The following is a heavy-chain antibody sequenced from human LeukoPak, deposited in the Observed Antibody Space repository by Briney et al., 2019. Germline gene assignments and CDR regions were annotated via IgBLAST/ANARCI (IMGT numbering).Heavy chain of an antibody. CDR3: ARDMGLGYCGGGSCDHFDY. CDR1: GYTFTSYY. V-gene: IGHV1-46*01. CDR2: INPSGGST. Sequence: ASVKVSCKASGYTFTSYYMHWVRQAPGQGLEWMGIINPSGGSTSYAQKFQGRVTMTRDTSTSTVYMELSSLRSEDTAVYYCARDMGLGYCGGGSCDHFDYWGQGTLVTVSS. J-gene: IGHJ4*02. D-gene: IGHD2-15*01.